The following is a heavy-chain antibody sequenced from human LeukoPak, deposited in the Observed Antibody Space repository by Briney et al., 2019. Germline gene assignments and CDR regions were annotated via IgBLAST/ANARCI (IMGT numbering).Heavy chain of an antibody. D-gene: IGHD3-22*01. CDR3: ARGRGSGYFPYFDY. J-gene: IGHJ4*02. CDR1: GFTFSSYE. Sequence: PGGSLRLSCAASGFTFSSYEMNWVRQAPGKGLEWVSYISSSGSTIYYADSVKGRFTISRDNAKNSLYLQMNSLRAEDTAVYYCARGRGSGYFPYFDYWGQGTLVTVSS. CDR2: ISSSGSTI. V-gene: IGHV3-48*03.